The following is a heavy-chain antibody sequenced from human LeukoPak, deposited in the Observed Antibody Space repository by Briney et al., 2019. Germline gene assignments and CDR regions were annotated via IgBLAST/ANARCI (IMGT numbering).Heavy chain of an antibody. CDR1: GGSFSGYY. Sequence: SSETLSLTCAVYGGSFSGYYWSWIRQPPGKGLEWIGEINHSGSTNYNPSLKSRVTISVDTSKNQFSLKLSSVTAADTAVYYCARHYYGLEYYMDVWGKGTTVTISS. V-gene: IGHV4-34*01. CDR3: ARHYYGLEYYMDV. D-gene: IGHD3-10*01. J-gene: IGHJ6*03. CDR2: INHSGST.